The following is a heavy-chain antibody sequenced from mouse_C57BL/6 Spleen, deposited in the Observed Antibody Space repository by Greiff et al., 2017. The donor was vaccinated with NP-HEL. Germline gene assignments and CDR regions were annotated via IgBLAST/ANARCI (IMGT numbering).Heavy chain of an antibody. CDR3: ERGGLYYYGSSYNFDD. CDR1: GYTFTSYD. D-gene: IGHD1-1*01. Sequence: QVQLQQSGPELVKPGASVKLSCKASGYTFTSYDINWVKQRPGQGLEWIGWIYPRGGSTKYNEKFKGKATLTVDTSSSTAYMELHSLTSEYSAVYACERGGLYYYGSSYNFDDWGQGTTLTVSS. V-gene: IGHV1-85*01. J-gene: IGHJ2*01. CDR2: IYPRGGST.